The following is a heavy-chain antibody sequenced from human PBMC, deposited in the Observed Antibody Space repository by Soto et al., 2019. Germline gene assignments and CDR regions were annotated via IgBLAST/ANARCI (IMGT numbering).Heavy chain of an antibody. V-gene: IGHV3-74*01. Sequence: EVQLVESGGGLVQPEGSLRLSCAASVFTFSSHWLHWVRQAPGKGLVWVSRINSDGSSTNYADSVKGQFTISRYNAKNTVYLQVNSLRAEDTAVYYCARGGSGTYLLDYWGQGTLVTVSS. CDR3: ARGGSGTYLLDY. CDR2: INSDGSST. J-gene: IGHJ4*02. CDR1: VFTFSSHW. D-gene: IGHD3-10*01.